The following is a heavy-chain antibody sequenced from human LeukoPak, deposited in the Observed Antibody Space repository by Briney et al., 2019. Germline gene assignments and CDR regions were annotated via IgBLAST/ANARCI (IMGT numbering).Heavy chain of an antibody. CDR2: ISGSGGST. CDR1: GFTFSSYA. Sequence: GGSLRLSCAASGFTFSSYAMSWVRQAPGKGLEWVSPISGSGGSTYYADSVKGRFTISRDNSKNTLYLQMNSLRAEDTAVYYCARGKKGDGYNQPFDYWGQGTLVTVSS. J-gene: IGHJ4*02. D-gene: IGHD5-24*01. CDR3: ARGKKGDGYNQPFDY. V-gene: IGHV3-23*01.